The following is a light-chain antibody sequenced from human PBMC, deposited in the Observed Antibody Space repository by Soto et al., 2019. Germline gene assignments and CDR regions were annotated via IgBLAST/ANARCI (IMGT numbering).Light chain of an antibody. CDR1: RSISISY. Sequence: EIVLTQSPGTLSLSPGERATLSCRDSRSISISYLAWYQQKPGQAPRLLIYGASSRATGIPDRFSGSGSGTDFTLTISRLEPEDFAVYYCQLYGSSPPRTFGQGTKVEIK. V-gene: IGKV3-20*01. CDR2: GAS. J-gene: IGKJ1*01. CDR3: QLYGSSPPRT.